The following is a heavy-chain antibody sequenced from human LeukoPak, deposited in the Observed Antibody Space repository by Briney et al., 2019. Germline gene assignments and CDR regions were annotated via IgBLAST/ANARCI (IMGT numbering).Heavy chain of an antibody. CDR3: AKDRIRGSSSVFDY. Sequence: PGGSLRLSCAASGFTFSSYAMNWVRQASGKGLEWVSAISGSGGSTYCADSVKGRFTISRDNSKNTLYLQMNSLRAEDTAVYYCAKDRIRGSSSVFDYSGQGTLVTVSS. J-gene: IGHJ4*02. CDR2: ISGSGGST. CDR1: GFTFSSYA. D-gene: IGHD6-6*01. V-gene: IGHV3-23*01.